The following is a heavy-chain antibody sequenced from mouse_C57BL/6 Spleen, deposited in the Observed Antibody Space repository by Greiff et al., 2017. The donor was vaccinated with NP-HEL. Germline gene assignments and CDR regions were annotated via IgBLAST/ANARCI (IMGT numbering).Heavy chain of an antibody. J-gene: IGHJ2*01. Sequence: QVQLQQSGAELVRPGASVKLSCKASGYTFTDYYINWVKQRPGQGLEWIARLYPGSGNTYYNEKFKGKATLTAEKSSSTAYMQLSSLTSEDSAVYFCARREGYDSPFDYWGQGTTLTVSS. CDR1: GYTFTDYY. V-gene: IGHV1-76*01. D-gene: IGHD2-4*01. CDR2: LYPGSGNT. CDR3: ARREGYDSPFDY.